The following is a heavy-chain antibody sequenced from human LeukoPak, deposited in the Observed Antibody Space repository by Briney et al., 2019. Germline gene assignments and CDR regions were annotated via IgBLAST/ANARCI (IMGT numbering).Heavy chain of an antibody. V-gene: IGHV3-53*01. CDR1: GFTVSSNY. Sequence: GGSLRLSCAASGFTVSSNYMTWVRQAPGKGLEWVSVIYSSGTTFYAGSVKGRFTVSRDNSKNTLYLQMYSLRVEDTAVYYCARFPQWGHDSSGAFDIWGQGTMVTVSS. CDR2: IYSSGTT. CDR3: ARFPQWGHDSSGAFDI. D-gene: IGHD3-22*01. J-gene: IGHJ3*02.